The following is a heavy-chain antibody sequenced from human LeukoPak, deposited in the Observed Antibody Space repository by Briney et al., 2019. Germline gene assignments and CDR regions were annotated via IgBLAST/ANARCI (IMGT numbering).Heavy chain of an antibody. D-gene: IGHD3/OR15-3a*01. CDR3: AKRGVGIRVILGGVHREGFYFDF. J-gene: IGHJ4*02. V-gene: IGHV3-23*01. Sequence: GGSLRLSCAVSGITLSNYGMSWVRQAPGKGLEWVAGISGSGGGTNYADSVKGRFTISRDNPTNTLFLQMYSLRSEDTGGDFLAKRGVGIRVILGGVHREGFYFDFWGQGALVTVSS. CDR2: ISGSGGGT. CDR1: GITLSNYG.